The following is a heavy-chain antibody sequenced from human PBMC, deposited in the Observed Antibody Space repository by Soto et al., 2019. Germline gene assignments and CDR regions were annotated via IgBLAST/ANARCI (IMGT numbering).Heavy chain of an antibody. CDR3: ARSRIYGDYGSAFDI. Sequence: SVKVSCKASGYTFTYRYLHWVRQAPGQALEWMGWITPLNGNTNYAQKFQDRVTITRDRSMSTAYMELSSLRSEDTAMYYCARSRIYGDYGSAFDIWGQGTMVTVSS. D-gene: IGHD4-17*01. CDR2: ITPLNGNT. CDR1: GYTFTYRY. J-gene: IGHJ3*02. V-gene: IGHV1-45*02.